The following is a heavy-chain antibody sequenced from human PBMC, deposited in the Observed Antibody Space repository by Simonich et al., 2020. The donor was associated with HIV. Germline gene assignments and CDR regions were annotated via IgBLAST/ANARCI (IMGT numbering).Heavy chain of an antibody. V-gene: IGHV3-74*01. Sequence: EVQLVESGGGLVQPGGSLRLSVAASGFTFSSSGMHWVRQAQGKGLGRAKRNKGEGSSTTYADSEKGRFTISRDNAKNTLYLQMNSLRAEDTAVYYCARVGYYNFRSGYYTYWGQGTLVTVSS. J-gene: IGHJ4*02. CDR2: NKGEGSST. CDR3: ARVGYYNFRSGYYTY. CDR1: GFTFSSSG. D-gene: IGHD3-3*01.